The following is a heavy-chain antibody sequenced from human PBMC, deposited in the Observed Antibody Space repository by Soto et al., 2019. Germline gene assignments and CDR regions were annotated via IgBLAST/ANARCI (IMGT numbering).Heavy chain of an antibody. D-gene: IGHD6-19*01. V-gene: IGHV3-30*18. CDR2: ISYDGSNK. Sequence: QVQLVESGGGVVQPGRALRLSCAASGFTFSSYGMHWVRQAPGKGLEWVAVISYDGSNKYYADSVKGRFTISRDNSKNTLYLQMNSLRAEDTAVYYCANDTGPVAGNVCGYWGQGTLVTVSS. CDR1: GFTFSSYG. J-gene: IGHJ4*02. CDR3: ANDTGPVAGNVCGY.